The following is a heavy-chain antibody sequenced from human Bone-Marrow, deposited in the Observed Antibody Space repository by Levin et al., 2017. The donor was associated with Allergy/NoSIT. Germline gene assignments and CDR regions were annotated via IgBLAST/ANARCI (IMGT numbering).Heavy chain of an antibody. CDR2: INSDGSST. V-gene: IGHV3-74*01. CDR3: ARAYSSGYFDY. CDR1: GFTFSSYW. Sequence: GESLKISCAASGFTFSSYWMHWVRQAPGKGLVWVSRINSDGSSTSYADSVKGRFTISRDNAKNTLYLQMNSLRAEDTAVYYCARAYSSGYFDYWGQGTLVTVSS. J-gene: IGHJ4*02. D-gene: IGHD6-19*01.